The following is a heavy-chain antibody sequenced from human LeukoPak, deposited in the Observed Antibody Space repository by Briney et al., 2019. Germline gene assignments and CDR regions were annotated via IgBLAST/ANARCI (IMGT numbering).Heavy chain of an antibody. Sequence: ASVKVSCKASGYAFTEYAMNWVRQAPGQGLEWMGWINTNTGNPTYAQGFTGRFVFSLDTSVSTTYVQINSLKAEDAAMYYCATGVDSWGQGTLVTVSS. J-gene: IGHJ4*02. V-gene: IGHV7-4-1*02. CDR2: INTNTGNP. CDR3: ATGVDS. CDR1: GYAFTEYA.